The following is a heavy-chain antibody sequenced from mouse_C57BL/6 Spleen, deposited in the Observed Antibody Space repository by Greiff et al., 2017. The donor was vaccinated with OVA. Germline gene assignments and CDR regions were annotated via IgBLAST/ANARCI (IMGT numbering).Heavy chain of an antibody. D-gene: IGHD1-1*01. CDR3: ASSEVVPFAD. Sequence: VQLQQSGAELVKPGASVKLSCTASGFNIKDYYMHWVKQRTEQGLEWIGRIYPGDGDTNYNRKFKGKATLTADKSSSTAYMPLSSLTSEDSAVYFCASSEVVPFADWGQGTLVTVSA. V-gene: IGHV14-2*01. J-gene: IGHJ3*01. CDR2: IYPGDGDT. CDR1: GFNIKDYY.